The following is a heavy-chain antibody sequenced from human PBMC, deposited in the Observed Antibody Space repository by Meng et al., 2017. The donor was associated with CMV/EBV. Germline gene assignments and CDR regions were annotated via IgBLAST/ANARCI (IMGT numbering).Heavy chain of an antibody. Sequence: SCAASGFTFSSYEMNWVRQAPGKGLEWVSYISSSGSTIYYADSVKGRFTISRDNAKNSLYLQMNSLRAEDTAVYYCARDAHFDWLFLGNRYGMDVWGQGTTVTVSS. CDR2: ISSSGSTI. J-gene: IGHJ6*02. V-gene: IGHV3-48*03. CDR3: ARDAHFDWLFLGNRYGMDV. D-gene: IGHD3-9*01. CDR1: GFTFSSYE.